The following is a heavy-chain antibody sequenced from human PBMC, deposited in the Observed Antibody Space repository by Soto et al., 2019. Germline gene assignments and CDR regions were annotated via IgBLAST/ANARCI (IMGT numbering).Heavy chain of an antibody. D-gene: IGHD4-17*01. Sequence: SVKVSCKASGYTFTSYYMHWVRQAPGQGLEWMGGFDPEDGETIYAQKFQGRVTMTEDTSTDTAYMELSSLRSEDTAVYYCATQYGDYYYYGMDVWGQGTTVTVSS. V-gene: IGHV1-24*01. CDR2: FDPEDGET. CDR3: ATQYGDYYYYGMDV. CDR1: GYTFTSYY. J-gene: IGHJ6*02.